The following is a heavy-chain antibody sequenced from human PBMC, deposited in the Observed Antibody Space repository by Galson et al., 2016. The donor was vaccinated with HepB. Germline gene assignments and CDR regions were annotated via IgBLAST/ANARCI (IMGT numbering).Heavy chain of an antibody. CDR1: GFTFSSYS. CDR3: ARDETYCSGGSGYDGQLFDY. V-gene: IGHV3-48*04. D-gene: IGHD2-15*01. CDR2: ISSSSRTI. J-gene: IGHJ4*02. Sequence: SLRLSCAASGFTFSSYSMNWVRQAPGKGLEWLSYISSSSRTIYYAASVKGRFTISRDYAKNSLYLQMNSLRAEDTAVFYCARDETYCSGGSGYDGQLFDYGGQGTLVTVSS.